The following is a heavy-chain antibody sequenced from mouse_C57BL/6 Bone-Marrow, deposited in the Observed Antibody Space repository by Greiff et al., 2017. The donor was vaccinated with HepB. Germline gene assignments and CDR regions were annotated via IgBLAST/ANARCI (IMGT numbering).Heavy chain of an antibody. CDR1: GYTFTSYG. CDR2: IYPRSGNT. CDR3: APYGSSFWYFDV. J-gene: IGHJ1*03. Sequence: VQLQQSGAELARPGASVKLSCKASGYTFTSYGISWVKQRTGQGLEWIGEIYPRSGNTYYNEKFKGKATLTADKSSSTAYMELRSLTSEDSAVYFCAPYGSSFWYFDVWGTGTTVTVSS. V-gene: IGHV1-81*01. D-gene: IGHD1-1*01.